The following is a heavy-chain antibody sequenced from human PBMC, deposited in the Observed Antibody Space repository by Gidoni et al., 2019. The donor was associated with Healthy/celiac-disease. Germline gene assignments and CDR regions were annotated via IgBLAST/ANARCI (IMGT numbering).Heavy chain of an antibody. J-gene: IGHJ4*02. CDR3: ARAGYSSSWYAY. CDR1: GGSFSGYY. V-gene: IGHV4-34*01. CDR2: INHSGTT. D-gene: IGHD6-13*01. Sequence: QVQLQQWCAGLLQPSETLSLTCAVYGGSFSGYYWSWIRQPPGKGLEWIGEINHSGTTNYNPSLKSRVTISVDTSKNQFSLKLSSVTAADTAVYYCARAGYSSSWYAYWGQGTLVTVSS.